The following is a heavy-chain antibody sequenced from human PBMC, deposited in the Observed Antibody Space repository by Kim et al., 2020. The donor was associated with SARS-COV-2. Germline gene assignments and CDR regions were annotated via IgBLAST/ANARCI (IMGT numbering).Heavy chain of an antibody. Sequence: VKGRVTISRDESKNTLYLQMNSLKTEDTAVYYCTTVGYDSSGRKGILFDYWGQGTLVTVSS. CDR3: TTVGYDSSGRKGILFDY. J-gene: IGHJ4*02. D-gene: IGHD3-22*01. V-gene: IGHV3-15*01.